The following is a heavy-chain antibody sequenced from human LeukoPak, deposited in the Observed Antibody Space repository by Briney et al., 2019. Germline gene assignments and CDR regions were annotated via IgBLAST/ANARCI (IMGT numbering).Heavy chain of an antibody. CDR1: GYSISSGYY. V-gene: IGHV4-38-2*01. CDR3: ASRRITIFGVVTSDAFDI. Sequence: SETLSLTCAVSGYSISSGYYWGWIRQPPGKGLEWIGSIYHSRSTYYNPSLKSRVTISVDTSKNQFSLKLSSVTAADTAVYYCASRRITIFGVVTSDAFDIWGQGTMVTVSS. J-gene: IGHJ3*02. D-gene: IGHD3-3*01. CDR2: IYHSRST.